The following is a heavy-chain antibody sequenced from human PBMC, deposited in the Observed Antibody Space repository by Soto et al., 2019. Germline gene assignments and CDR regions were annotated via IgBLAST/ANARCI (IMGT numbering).Heavy chain of an antibody. CDR1: GGSISSYY. CDR3: ARSYSGYDQDFDY. Sequence: SETLSLTCTVSGGSISSYYWSWIRQPPGKGLEWIGYIYYSGSTNYNPSLKSRVTISVDTSKNQFSLKLSSVTAADTAVYYCARSYSGYDQDFDYWGQGTLVTVSS. D-gene: IGHD5-12*01. J-gene: IGHJ4*02. CDR2: IYYSGST. V-gene: IGHV4-59*01.